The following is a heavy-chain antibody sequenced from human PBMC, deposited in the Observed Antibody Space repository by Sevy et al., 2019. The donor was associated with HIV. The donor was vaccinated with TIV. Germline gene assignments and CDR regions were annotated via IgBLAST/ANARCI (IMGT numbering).Heavy chain of an antibody. CDR1: RFTFSDYA. CDR2: ISSSDNSI. J-gene: IGHJ4*02. CDR3: AKGGILTVHGY. Sequence: GGSLRLSCAASRFTFSDYAMSWVRQAPGKGLECVSSISSSDNSIYYADSVKGRFTISRDNSKNTLYLQMNSLTAEDTAVYYCAKGGILTVHGYWGQGTLVNVSS. V-gene: IGHV3-23*01. D-gene: IGHD3-9*01.